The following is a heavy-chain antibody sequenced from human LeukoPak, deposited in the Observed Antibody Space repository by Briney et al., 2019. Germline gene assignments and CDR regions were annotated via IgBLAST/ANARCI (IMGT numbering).Heavy chain of an antibody. CDR3: ARGAYVDTGGVRYYCYGMDV. Sequence: SETLSLTCTVSGGSISSGGYYWSWIRQHPGKGLEWIGYIYYSGSTYYNPSLKSRVTISVDTSKNQFSLKLSSVTAADTAVYYCARGAYVDTGGVRYYCYGMDVWGQGTTVTVSS. CDR2: IYYSGST. J-gene: IGHJ6*02. CDR1: GGSISSGGYY. V-gene: IGHV4-31*03. D-gene: IGHD5-18*01.